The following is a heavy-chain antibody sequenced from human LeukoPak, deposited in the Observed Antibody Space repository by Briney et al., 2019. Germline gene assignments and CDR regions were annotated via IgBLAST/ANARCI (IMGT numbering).Heavy chain of an antibody. Sequence: SETLSLTCTVSGGSISSYYWSWIRQPPGKGLERIGYIYHSGSTYYNPSLKSRVTISVDRSNNQFSLKLSSVTAADTAVYYCARVRGVVVPAAMSDYGMDVWGKGTTVTVSS. J-gene: IGHJ6*04. V-gene: IGHV4-59*12. CDR2: IYHSGST. CDR3: ARVRGVVVPAAMSDYGMDV. CDR1: GGSISSYY. D-gene: IGHD2-2*01.